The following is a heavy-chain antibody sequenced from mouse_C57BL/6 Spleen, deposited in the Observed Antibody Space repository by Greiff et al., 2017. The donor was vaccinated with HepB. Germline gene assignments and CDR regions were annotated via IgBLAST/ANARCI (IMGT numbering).Heavy chain of an antibody. Sequence: DVKLQESGPGLVKPSQSLSLTCSVTGYSITSGYYWNWIRQFPGNKLEWMGYISYDGSNNYNPSLKNRISITRDTSKNQFFLKLNSVTTEDTATYYCARDLLSYFDVWGTGTTVTVSS. J-gene: IGHJ1*03. CDR2: ISYDGSN. V-gene: IGHV3-6*01. CDR3: ARDLLSYFDV. CDR1: GYSITSGYY.